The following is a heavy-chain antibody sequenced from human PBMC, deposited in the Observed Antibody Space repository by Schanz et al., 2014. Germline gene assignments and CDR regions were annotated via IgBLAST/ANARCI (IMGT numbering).Heavy chain of an antibody. CDR1: GFTFSSYA. Sequence: EGQLLESGGGLIQPGGSLRLSCAASGFTFSSYAMSWVCQAPGKGLEWVSTIGYLGDTYYPDSVKGRFTVSRDSGQNSLYLQMNSLRAGDTAVYYCARLPVGYGSGIWDVWGQGTTVTVSS. CDR3: ARLPVGYGSGIWDV. D-gene: IGHD3-10*01. CDR2: IGYLGDT. V-gene: IGHV3-13*01. J-gene: IGHJ6*02.